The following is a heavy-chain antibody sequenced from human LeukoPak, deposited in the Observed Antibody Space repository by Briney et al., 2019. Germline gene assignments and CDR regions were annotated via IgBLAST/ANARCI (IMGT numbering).Heavy chain of an antibody. CDR1: GSRFTSYW. Sequence: GAPLKISCKGSGSRFTSYWIGWVRQMPGKGLEWIGIIYPGDSDTKYSPSFQGQVTISADESISTPYLQWGNLKASDTAMYYCARSSDSSGYYDYFDFWGQGTLLTVSS. V-gene: IGHV5-51*01. D-gene: IGHD3-22*01. CDR3: ARSSDSSGYYDYFDF. J-gene: IGHJ4*02. CDR2: IYPGDSDT.